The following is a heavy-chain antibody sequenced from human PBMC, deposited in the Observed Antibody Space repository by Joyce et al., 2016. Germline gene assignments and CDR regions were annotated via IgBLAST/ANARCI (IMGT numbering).Heavy chain of an antibody. Sequence: QVQLVQSGAEVKKPGSSVKVSCKASGATFRTFAFSWVRQAQGQGLEWIGSFVPVFATTTDGQRFQGRVTISADESTGTAYMDLTSLRSEDTAIYYCATEPISVSGRRGYFDSWGQGALVTVSS. CDR3: ATEPISVSGRRGYFDS. CDR1: GATFRTFA. D-gene: IGHD6-19*01. J-gene: IGHJ4*02. CDR2: FVPVFATT. V-gene: IGHV1-69*18.